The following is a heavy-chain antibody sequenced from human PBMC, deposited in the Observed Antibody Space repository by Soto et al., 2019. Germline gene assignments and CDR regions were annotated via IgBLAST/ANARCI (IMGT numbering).Heavy chain of an antibody. Sequence: QVQLQESGPGLVRPSGTLSLTCTISGDFIRRYNWWTWVRQTPGKGLEWIGEIYDNKKTNYNPSLNSRVTISIDKSENGFSLLLTSVTAADTALYYCARGAHDCWRAYSGSLSQSYGLDVWGQGTTVTVSS. CDR3: ARGAHDCWRAYSGSLSQSYGLDV. CDR2: IYDNKKT. CDR1: GDFIRRYNW. J-gene: IGHJ6*02. V-gene: IGHV4-4*02. D-gene: IGHD2-21*02.